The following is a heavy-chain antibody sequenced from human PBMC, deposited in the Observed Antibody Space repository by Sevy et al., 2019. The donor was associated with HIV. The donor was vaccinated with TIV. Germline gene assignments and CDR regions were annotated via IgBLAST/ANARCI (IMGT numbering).Heavy chain of an antibody. J-gene: IGHJ1*01. D-gene: IGHD6-19*01. CDR3: ARGAYPGIAVAGSPQH. Sequence: GGSLRLSCAASGFTFSSYLMNWVRQAPGKGLEWVSSISSSTSYIYYAYSVKGRFTISRDNAKNSLYLQMNSLRAEDTAVYYCARGAYPGIAVAGSPQHWGQGTLVTVSS. CDR2: ISSSTSYI. V-gene: IGHV3-21*01. CDR1: GFTFSSYL.